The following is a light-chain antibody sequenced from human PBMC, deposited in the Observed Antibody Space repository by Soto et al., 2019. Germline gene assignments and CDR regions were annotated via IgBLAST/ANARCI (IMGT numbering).Light chain of an antibody. CDR1: QSVSGN. J-gene: IGKJ1*01. CDR2: AAS. V-gene: IGKV3-15*01. Sequence: EIVMTQSPATLSVSPGERATLSCRASQSVSGNLAWYQQKPGQAPRLLIYAASTRATGIPARFSGSESRTNFTLTISSLQSEDFAVYYCQQYNNWPPTFGQGTKVEIK. CDR3: QQYNNWPPT.